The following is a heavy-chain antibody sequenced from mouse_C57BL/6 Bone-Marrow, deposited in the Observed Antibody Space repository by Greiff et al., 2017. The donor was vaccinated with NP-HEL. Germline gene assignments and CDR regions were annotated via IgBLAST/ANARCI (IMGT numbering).Heavy chain of an antibody. CDR3: ARGWLLRPFDY. CDR2: ISYSGST. Sequence: DVKLVESGPGMVKPSQSLSLTCTVTGYSITSGYDWHWIRHFPGNKLEWMGYISYSGSTNYNPSLKSRISITHDTSKNHFFLKLNSVTTEDTATYYCARGWLLRPFDYWGQGTTLTVSS. D-gene: IGHD2-3*01. J-gene: IGHJ2*01. CDR1: GYSITSGYD. V-gene: IGHV3-1*01.